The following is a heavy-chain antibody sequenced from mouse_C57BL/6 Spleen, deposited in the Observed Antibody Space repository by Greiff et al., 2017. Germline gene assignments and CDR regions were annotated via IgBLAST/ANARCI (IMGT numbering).Heavy chain of an antibody. Sequence: QVQLQQPGAELVMPGASVKLSCKASGFNFTSYWMHWVKQRPGQGLEWIGEIDPSDSYTNYNQKFKGKATLTVDKSSSTAYMQLSSLTSEDSAVYYCARGDDYYGSSYGGYFDVWGTGTTVTVSS. CDR2: IDPSDSYT. J-gene: IGHJ1*03. V-gene: IGHV1-69*01. CDR3: ARGDDYYGSSYGGYFDV. D-gene: IGHD1-1*01. CDR1: GFNFTSYW.